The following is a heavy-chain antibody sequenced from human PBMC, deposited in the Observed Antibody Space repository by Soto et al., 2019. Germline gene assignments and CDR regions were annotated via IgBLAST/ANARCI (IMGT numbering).Heavy chain of an antibody. CDR1: GFTFSSYR. Sequence: GGSLRLSCAASGFTFSSYRMSWVRQAPGKGLEWVANIKQDGSEKYYGDSVKGRFTISRDNAKNSLYLQLNSLRAEDTALYYCAREHTICSSSCDSWGQGTLVTVSS. J-gene: IGHJ5*01. CDR2: IKQDGSEK. CDR3: AREHTICSSSCDS. V-gene: IGHV3-7*01. D-gene: IGHD6-6*01.